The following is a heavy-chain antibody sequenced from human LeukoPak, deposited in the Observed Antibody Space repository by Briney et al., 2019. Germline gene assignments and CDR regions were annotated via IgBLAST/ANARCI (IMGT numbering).Heavy chain of an antibody. CDR3: ARGGDFWSGEGAFDI. CDR1: GYTFTGYY. CDR2: INPNSSGT. J-gene: IGHJ3*02. D-gene: IGHD3-3*01. Sequence: ASVKVSCKASGYTFTGYYMHWVRQAPGQGLEWMGWINPNSSGTNYAQKFQGRVTMTRDTSISTAYMELSGLRSDDTAVYYCARGGDFWSGEGAFDIWGQGTMVTVSS. V-gene: IGHV1-2*02.